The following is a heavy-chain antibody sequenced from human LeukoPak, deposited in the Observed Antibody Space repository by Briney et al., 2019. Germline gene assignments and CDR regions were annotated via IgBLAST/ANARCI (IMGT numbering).Heavy chain of an antibody. CDR1: GFTFSSYW. Sequence: GGSLRLSCAASGFTFSSYWMSWVRQAPGKGPEWVSAISGSGGSTYYADSVKGRFTISRDNSKNTLYLQMNSLRAEDTAVYYCAKGHVPTYYDFWSGYYIDYWGQGTLVTVSS. D-gene: IGHD3-3*01. CDR3: AKGHVPTYYDFWSGYYIDY. J-gene: IGHJ4*02. CDR2: ISGSGGST. V-gene: IGHV3-23*01.